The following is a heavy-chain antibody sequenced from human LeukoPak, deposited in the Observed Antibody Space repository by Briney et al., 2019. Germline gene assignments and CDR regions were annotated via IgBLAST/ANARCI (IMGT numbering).Heavy chain of an antibody. J-gene: IGHJ3*02. V-gene: IGHV3-48*04. CDR1: GFTFSSYS. Sequence: PGGSLRLSCAASGFTFSSYSMNWVRQAPGKGLEWVSYISSSSSTIYYADSVKGRFTISRDNAKNSLYLQMNSLRAEDTAVYYCARRYCGGDCHRGDAFDIWGQGTMVTVSS. CDR2: ISSSSSTI. CDR3: ARRYCGGDCHRGDAFDI. D-gene: IGHD2-21*02.